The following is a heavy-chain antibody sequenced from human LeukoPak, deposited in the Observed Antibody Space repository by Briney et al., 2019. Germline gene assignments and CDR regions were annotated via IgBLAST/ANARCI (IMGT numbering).Heavy chain of an antibody. V-gene: IGHV4-30-4*08. CDR1: GGSISSGDYY. CDR3: ARDQKGPFDY. Sequence: SETLSLTCTVSGGSISSGDYYWSWIRQPPGKGLEWVGYIYYSGSTYYNPSLKSRVTISVDTSKNQFSLKLNSVTAADTAVYYCARDQKGPFDYWGQGTLVTVSS. CDR2: IYYSGST. J-gene: IGHJ4*02.